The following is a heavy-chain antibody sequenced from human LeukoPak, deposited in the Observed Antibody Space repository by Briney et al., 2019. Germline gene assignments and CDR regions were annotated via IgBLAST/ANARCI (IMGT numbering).Heavy chain of an antibody. CDR3: ARSEYSYGADAFDI. CDR2: IYYSGST. J-gene: IGHJ3*02. CDR1: GGSISSYY. D-gene: IGHD5-18*01. V-gene: IGHV4-59*01. Sequence: SETLSLTCTVSGGSISSYYWSWIRQPPGKGLEWIGYIYYSGSTNYNPSLKSRVTISVDTSKTQFSLKLSPVTAADTAVYYCARSEYSYGADAFDIWGQGTMVTVSS.